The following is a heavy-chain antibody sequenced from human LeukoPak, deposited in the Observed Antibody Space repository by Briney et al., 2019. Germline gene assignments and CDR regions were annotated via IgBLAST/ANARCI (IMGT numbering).Heavy chain of an antibody. Sequence: GGSLRLSCAASGFTVSNNYMSWVRQAPGKGLEWVSYISRTSHTIYYADSVKGRFTISGDNAKNSLYLQMNSLRDEDTAVYYCARSTYYYDSSGYLYPSFFDYWGQGNLVTVSS. CDR3: ARSTYYYDSSGYLYPSFFDY. D-gene: IGHD3-22*01. CDR1: GFTVSNNY. CDR2: ISRTSHTI. V-gene: IGHV3-11*04. J-gene: IGHJ4*02.